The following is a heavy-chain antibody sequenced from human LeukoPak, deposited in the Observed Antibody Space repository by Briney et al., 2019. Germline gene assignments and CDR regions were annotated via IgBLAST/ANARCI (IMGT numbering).Heavy chain of an antibody. Sequence: GGSLRLSCAASGFTFSSYWMHWVRPAPGKGLEWVSGISPSGGGTYYADSVKGRFTISRDDSKNTLSLQMNSLRVEDTALYYCAQDIAWGAFEHWGQGTLVTVSS. CDR3: AQDIAWGAFEH. D-gene: IGHD7-27*01. J-gene: IGHJ4*02. CDR1: GFTFSSYW. CDR2: ISPSGGGT. V-gene: IGHV3-23*01.